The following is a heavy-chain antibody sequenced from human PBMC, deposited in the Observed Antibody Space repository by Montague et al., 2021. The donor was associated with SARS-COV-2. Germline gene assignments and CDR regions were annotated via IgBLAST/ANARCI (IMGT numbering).Heavy chain of an antibody. D-gene: IGHD4-11*01. CDR2: ILYKDKT. V-gene: IGHV4-39*01. J-gene: IGHJ4*02. CDR1: GHSFNTSPYS. Sequence: SETLSLTCTVSGHSFNTSPYSWAWLRQPPGKALEWIGNILYKDKTYSTPYLQSRVKMSVDTSKNPFSLNLTSVTAADTATYYCANFTTVAATWGQGTLVTVSS. CDR3: ANFTTVAAT.